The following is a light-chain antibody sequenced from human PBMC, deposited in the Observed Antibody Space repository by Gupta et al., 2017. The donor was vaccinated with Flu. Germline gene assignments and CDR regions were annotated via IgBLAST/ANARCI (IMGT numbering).Light chain of an antibody. V-gene: IGLV1-47*01. CDR1: SVNIGSNY. CDR2: RNN. Sequence: QSVLTQPPSASVTPGQRVTIACSYSSVNIGSNYVYWYQQLPGTAPKLLIYRNNQRLSGVPERFSGSKSGTSATMAISGLRAEDEADYYCAAWDDSLSGRVFGGGTKLTVL. CDR3: AAWDDSLSGRV. J-gene: IGLJ3*02.